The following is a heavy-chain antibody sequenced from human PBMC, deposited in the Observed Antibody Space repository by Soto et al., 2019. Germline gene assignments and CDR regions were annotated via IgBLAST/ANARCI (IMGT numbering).Heavy chain of an antibody. CDR2: ISGSGGST. D-gene: IGHD3-3*01. CDR1: GFTFSSYA. CDR3: AKGNDYWSGLFDS. J-gene: IGHJ4*02. Sequence: PGWSLRLSCASSGFTFSSYAMNWVRQAPGKGLEWVSTISGSGGSTYYADSVKGRFTISRDNSKNTLYLQMNSLRAEDTAFYYCAKGNDYWSGLFDSWGQGTLVTVSS. V-gene: IGHV3-23*01.